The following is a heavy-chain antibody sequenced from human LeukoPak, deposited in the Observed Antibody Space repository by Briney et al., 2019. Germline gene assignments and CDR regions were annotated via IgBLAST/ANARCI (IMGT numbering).Heavy chain of an antibody. D-gene: IGHD3-9*01. CDR1: GFTFDDYA. V-gene: IGHV3-9*01. Sequence: PGGSLRLSCAACGFTFDDYAMHWVRQAPGEGLEGVLGISWNSGSIGYADSVKGRFTISRDNAKNSLYLQMNSLRAEDTALYYCAKDGDDILTGLADYWGQGTLVTVSS. J-gene: IGHJ4*02. CDR3: AKDGDDILTGLADY. CDR2: ISWNSGSI.